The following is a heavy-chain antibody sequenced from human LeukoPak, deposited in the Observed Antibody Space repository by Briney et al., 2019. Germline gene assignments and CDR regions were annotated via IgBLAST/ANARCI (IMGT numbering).Heavy chain of an antibody. CDR1: GGSISGYY. Sequence: SETLSHTCTVSGGSISGYYWSWIRQPAGKGLEWIGRIHTSGTTNYNPSLKSRVTMSVDTSKNQFSLKLSSVTAADTAVYYCARGDDSSGQGWWGQGTLVTVFS. J-gene: IGHJ4*02. CDR3: ARGDDSSGQGW. V-gene: IGHV4-4*07. CDR2: IHTSGTT. D-gene: IGHD3-22*01.